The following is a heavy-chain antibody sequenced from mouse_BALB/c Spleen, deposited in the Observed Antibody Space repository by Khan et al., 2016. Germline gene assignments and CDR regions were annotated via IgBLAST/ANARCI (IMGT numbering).Heavy chain of an antibody. Sequence: QVQLQQSGAELARPGASVKLSCKASGYTFTSYWMQWVKQRPGQGLEWIGAIYPGDGDTRYTQKFKGKATLTADKSARTAYTQLSGVAAEDSAVYYCASRAARATGFASWGQGTLVTVSA. D-gene: IGHD3-1*01. CDR1: GYTFTSYW. CDR3: ASRAARATGFAS. CDR2: IYPGDGDT. V-gene: IGHV1-87*01. J-gene: IGHJ3*01.